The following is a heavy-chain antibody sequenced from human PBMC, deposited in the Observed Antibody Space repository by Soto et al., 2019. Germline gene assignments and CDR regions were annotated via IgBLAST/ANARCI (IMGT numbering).Heavy chain of an antibody. CDR2: IKSKTDGGTT. CDR3: TRQSGDYPGWFDP. CDR1: GFTFSNAW. J-gene: IGHJ5*02. D-gene: IGHD4-17*01. V-gene: IGHV3-15*01. Sequence: PGGSLRLSCAASGFTFSNAWMSWVRQAPGKGLEWVGRIKSKTDGGTTDYAAPVKGRFTISRDDSKNTLYLQMNSLKTEDTAVYYCTRQSGDYPGWFDPWGQGTLVTVSS.